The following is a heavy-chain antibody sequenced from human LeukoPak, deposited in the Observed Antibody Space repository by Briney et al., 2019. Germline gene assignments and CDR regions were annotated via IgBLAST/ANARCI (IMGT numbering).Heavy chain of an antibody. V-gene: IGHV3-30*18. CDR3: AKAGNYYDSSGISYYFDY. CDR2: ISYDGSNK. D-gene: IGHD3-22*01. Sequence: SGGSLRLSCAASGFTFSSYGMHWVRQAPGKGLGWVAVISYDGSNKYYADSVKGRFTISRDNSKNTLYLQMNSLRAEDTAVYYCAKAGNYYDSSGISYYFDYWGQGTLVTVSS. J-gene: IGHJ4*02. CDR1: GFTFSSYG.